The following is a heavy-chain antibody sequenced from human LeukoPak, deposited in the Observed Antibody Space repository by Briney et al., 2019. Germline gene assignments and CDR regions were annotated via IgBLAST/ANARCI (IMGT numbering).Heavy chain of an antibody. Sequence: PGGSLRLSCAASGFTFDDYGMSWVRQAPGKGLERVSGINWNGGSTGYADSVKGRFTISRDNAKNSLYLQMNSLRAEDTAVYYCANGHTSGGYSGYGLWGQGTLVTVSS. CDR2: INWNGGST. D-gene: IGHD5-12*01. CDR3: ANGHTSGGYSGYGL. CDR1: GFTFDDYG. V-gene: IGHV3-20*04. J-gene: IGHJ4*02.